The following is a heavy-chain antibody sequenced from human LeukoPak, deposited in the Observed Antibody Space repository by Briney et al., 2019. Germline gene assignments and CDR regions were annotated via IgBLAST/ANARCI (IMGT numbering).Heavy chain of an antibody. Sequence: GGSLRLSCAASGFTFSSYAMHWVRQAPGKGLEWVAVISYDGSNKYYADSVKGRFTISRDNSKNTLYLQMNSLRAEDTAVYYCAGALGGAFDYWGQGTLVTVSS. CDR2: ISYDGSNK. D-gene: IGHD1-26*01. CDR3: AGALGGAFDY. CDR1: GFTFSSYA. V-gene: IGHV3-30*04. J-gene: IGHJ4*02.